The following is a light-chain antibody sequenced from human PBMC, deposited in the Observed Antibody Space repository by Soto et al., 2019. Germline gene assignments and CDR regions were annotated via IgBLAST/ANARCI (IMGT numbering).Light chain of an antibody. V-gene: IGLV2-11*01. CDR1: SSDVGDYNF. J-gene: IGLJ1*01. CDR2: DVT. CDR3: CSYAGSYTYV. Sequence: QSALTQPRSVSASPGQSVTISCTGTSSDVGDYNFVSWYQQHPGKAPKLMIYDVTERPSGVPDRFSGSKSGDTASLTISGLQAEDEADYYCCSYAGSYTYVFGTGTRSPS.